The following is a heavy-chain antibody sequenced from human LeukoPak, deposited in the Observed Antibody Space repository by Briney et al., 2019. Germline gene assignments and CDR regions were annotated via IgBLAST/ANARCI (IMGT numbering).Heavy chain of an antibody. J-gene: IGHJ6*02. CDR2: ISYDGSNK. CDR1: GFTFSSYA. V-gene: IGHV3-30-3*01. Sequence: SLRLSCAASGFTFSSYAMHWVRQAPGKGLEWVAVISYDGSNKYYADSVKGRFTISRDNSKNTLYLQMNSLRAEDTAVYYCARDWAVTTGYYYGMDVWGQGTTVTVSS. D-gene: IGHD4-17*01. CDR3: ARDWAVTTGYYYGMDV.